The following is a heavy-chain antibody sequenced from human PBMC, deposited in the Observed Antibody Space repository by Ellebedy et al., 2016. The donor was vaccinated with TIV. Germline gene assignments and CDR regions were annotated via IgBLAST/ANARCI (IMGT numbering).Heavy chain of an antibody. J-gene: IGHJ6*03. CDR1: GGSISSGSYY. Sequence: LRLXXTVSGGSISSGSYYWSWIRQPAGKGLEWIGRIYTSGSTNYNPSLKSRVTMSVDTSKNQFSLKLSSVTAADTAVYYCAREVVNCSSTSCSRHYYYMDVWGKGTTVTVSS. CDR2: IYTSGST. V-gene: IGHV4-61*02. CDR3: AREVVNCSSTSCSRHYYYMDV. D-gene: IGHD2-2*01.